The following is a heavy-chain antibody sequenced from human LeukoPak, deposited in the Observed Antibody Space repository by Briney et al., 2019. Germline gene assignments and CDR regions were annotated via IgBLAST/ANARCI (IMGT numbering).Heavy chain of an antibody. J-gene: IGHJ3*02. V-gene: IGHV4-4*02. CDR1: GGSISSSNW. CDR3: ARDLGGPGENAFDI. D-gene: IGHD3-16*01. Sequence: PSGTLSLTCAVSGGSISSSNWWSWVRQPPGKGLEWTGEIYHSGSTNYNPSLKSRVTISVDKSKNQFSLKLSSATAADTAVYYCARDLGGPGENAFDIWGQGTMVTVSS. CDR2: IYHSGST.